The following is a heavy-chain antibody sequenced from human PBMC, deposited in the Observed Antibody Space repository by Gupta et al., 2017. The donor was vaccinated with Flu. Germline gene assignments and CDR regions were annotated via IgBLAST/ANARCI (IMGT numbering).Heavy chain of an antibody. D-gene: IGHD2-2*01. Sequence: QVQLVQSGAEVKKPGASVKVSCKASGYTFTGYYMHWVRQAPGQGLEWMGWINPNSGGTNYAQKFQGRVTMTRDTSISTAYMELSRLRSDDTAVYYCARVMGAAMKGDDYPFDYWGQGTLVTVSS. J-gene: IGHJ4*02. CDR1: GYTFTGYY. CDR2: INPNSGGT. CDR3: ARVMGAAMKGDDYPFDY. V-gene: IGHV1-2*02.